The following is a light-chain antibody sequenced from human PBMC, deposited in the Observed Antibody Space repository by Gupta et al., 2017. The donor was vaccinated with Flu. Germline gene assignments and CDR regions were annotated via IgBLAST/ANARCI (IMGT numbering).Light chain of an antibody. J-gene: IGKJ2*02. CDR2: NGS. V-gene: IGKV2-24*01. CDR3: VQARQSPRT. CDR1: QSLVHSGGDTY. Sequence: VMTQTPLYSPVTLGQPASISCRSSQSLVHSGGDTYLSWLHQRPGQPPRLLIYNGSNRFSGVPDRVSGSGAETDVTLKISRVEAEDVGVYYCVQARQSPRTFGQGTKLDIK.